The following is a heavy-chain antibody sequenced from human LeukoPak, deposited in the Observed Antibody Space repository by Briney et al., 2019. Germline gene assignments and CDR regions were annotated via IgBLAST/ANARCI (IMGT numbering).Heavy chain of an antibody. CDR2: ISGYNGYT. J-gene: IGHJ5*02. D-gene: IGHD3-22*01. CDR3: ARDEARYSSGYYPNWFDP. V-gene: IGHV1-18*01. Sequence: ASVKVSCKASGYTFTSYGISWVRQAPGQGLEWMGLISGYNGYTHYAHNLQGRVTMTTDTSTSTAYMELRSLRSDDTAVYYCARDEARYSSGYYPNWFDPWGQGTLVTVSS. CDR1: GYTFTSYG.